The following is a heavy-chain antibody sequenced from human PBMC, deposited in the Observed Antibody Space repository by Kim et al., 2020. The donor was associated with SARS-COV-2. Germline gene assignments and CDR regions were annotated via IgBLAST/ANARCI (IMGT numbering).Heavy chain of an antibody. V-gene: IGHV4-59*01. CDR1: GDSINSYY. Sequence: SETLTLTCTVSGDSINSYYWSWIRQPPGKGLEWIGYIYYTGSPNYNPSLKSRVAISLDTSKNQFSLKLTSVAAADTAVYYCARVSLAPTLNFDSWGQGALVTVSS. CDR3: ARVSLAPTLNFDS. D-gene: IGHD2-15*01. J-gene: IGHJ4*02. CDR2: IYYTGSP.